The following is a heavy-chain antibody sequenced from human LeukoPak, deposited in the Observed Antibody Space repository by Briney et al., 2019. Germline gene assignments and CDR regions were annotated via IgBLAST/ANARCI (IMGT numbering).Heavy chain of an antibody. Sequence: ASVKVSCKASGYTFTSYAMNWVRQDPGQGLEWMGWINTNTGNPTYAQGFTGRFVFSLDTSVSTAYLQISSLKAEDTAVYYCARVSILTGYYDFDYWGQGTLVSVSS. CDR1: GYTFTSYA. CDR2: INTNTGNP. J-gene: IGHJ4*02. CDR3: ARVSILTGYYDFDY. V-gene: IGHV7-4-1*02. D-gene: IGHD3-9*01.